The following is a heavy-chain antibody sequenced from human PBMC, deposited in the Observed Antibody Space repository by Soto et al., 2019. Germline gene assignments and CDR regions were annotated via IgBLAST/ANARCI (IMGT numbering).Heavy chain of an antibody. CDR3: ARGLIAEWELEAFDI. J-gene: IGHJ3*02. D-gene: IGHD1-26*01. Sequence: QVQLVQSGAEVKKPGASVKVSCKASGYTFTSYDINWVRQATGQGLEWMGWMNPNSGNTGYAQKFQGRVTITRNTSIITVYMELSSLRSEDTAVYYCARGLIAEWELEAFDIWCQGTMVTVSS. V-gene: IGHV1-8*01. CDR2: MNPNSGNT. CDR1: GYTFTSYD.